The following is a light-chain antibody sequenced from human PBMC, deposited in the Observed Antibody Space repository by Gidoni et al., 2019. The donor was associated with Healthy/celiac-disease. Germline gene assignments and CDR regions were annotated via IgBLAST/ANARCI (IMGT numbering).Light chain of an antibody. V-gene: IGKV3D-7*01. CDR3: QRRA. J-gene: IGKJ4*01. CDR1: QSVSSSY. CDR2: GAS. Sequence: PGERVTLSCRASQSVSSSYLTWYQQKPGQAPRLLIYGASTRATSIPARFSGSGSGTDFTLTISSLQPEDFAGYYCQRRAFGGRTKVEIK.